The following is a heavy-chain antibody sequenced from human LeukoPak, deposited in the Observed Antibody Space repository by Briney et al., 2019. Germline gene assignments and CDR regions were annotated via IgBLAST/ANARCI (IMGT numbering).Heavy chain of an antibody. CDR3: TRELPSTVTYYFDY. CDR2: IRSKAYGGKT. J-gene: IGHJ4*02. D-gene: IGHD4-17*01. V-gene: IGHV3-49*03. CDR1: GFTFSDYA. Sequence: GGSLRLSCTASGFTFSDYAMSWFRQAPGKGLERVGYIRSKAYGGKTEYAASVKGRFTISRDDYKSIAYLQMNSLKTEDTAVYYCTRELPSTVTYYFDYWGQGTLVTVSS.